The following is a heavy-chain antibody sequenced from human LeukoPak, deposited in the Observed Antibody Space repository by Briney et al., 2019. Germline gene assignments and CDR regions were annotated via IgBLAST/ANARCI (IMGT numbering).Heavy chain of an antibody. CDR1: GFTFSSYW. CDR2: INSDGSST. D-gene: IGHD3-22*01. Sequence: GGSLRLSCAASGFTFSSYWMHWVRQAPGKGLVWVSRINSDGSSTSYADSVKGRFTISRDNAKNTLYPQMNSLRAEDTAVYYCASNPDEYYYDSSGYYESWGQGTLVTVSS. J-gene: IGHJ5*02. V-gene: IGHV3-74*01. CDR3: ASNPDEYYYDSSGYYES.